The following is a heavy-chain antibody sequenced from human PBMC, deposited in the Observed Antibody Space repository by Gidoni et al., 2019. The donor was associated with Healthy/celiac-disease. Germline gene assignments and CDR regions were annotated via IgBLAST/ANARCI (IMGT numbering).Heavy chain of an antibody. CDR3: AQGQWLVRDTPYYYYGMDV. Sequence: QVQLLQSGAEVKKPWSSVKVSCKASGGPFSSYAIRWVRQAPGQGLEWMGGIIPIFGTANYAQKFQGRVTITEDKSTSTAYMELSSLRSEDTAVYYCAQGQWLVRDTPYYYYGMDVWGQGTTVTVSS. D-gene: IGHD6-19*01. CDR2: IIPIFGTA. V-gene: IGHV1-69*06. J-gene: IGHJ6*02. CDR1: GGPFSSYA.